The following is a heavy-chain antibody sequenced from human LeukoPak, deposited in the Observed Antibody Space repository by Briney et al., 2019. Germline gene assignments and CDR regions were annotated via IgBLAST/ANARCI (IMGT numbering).Heavy chain of an antibody. J-gene: IGHJ4*02. CDR1: GFTFSNAW. CDR3: TTVYGDYNSYYFDY. Sequence: AGGSLRLSCAASGFTFSNAWMSWVRQAPGKRLEWVGRIKSKTDGGTTDYAAPVKGRFTISRDDSKNTLYLQMNSLKTEDTAVYYCTTVYGDYNSYYFDYWGQGTLVTVSS. D-gene: IGHD4-17*01. V-gene: IGHV3-15*01. CDR2: IKSKTDGGTT.